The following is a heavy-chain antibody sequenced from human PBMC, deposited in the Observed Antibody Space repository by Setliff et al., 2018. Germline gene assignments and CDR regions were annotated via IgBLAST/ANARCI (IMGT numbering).Heavy chain of an antibody. J-gene: IGHJ6*03. V-gene: IGHV3-48*01. Sequence: TGGSLRLSCAASGFTFSIYSMSWVRQAPGKGLEWVALISATGGATYYADSVKGRFTISRDDAKNSLYLQMNSLRAEDTAVYYCARVIYFYYMDVWGKGTTATVSS. CDR3: ARVIYFYYMDV. CDR2: ISATGGAT. CDR1: GFTFSIYS.